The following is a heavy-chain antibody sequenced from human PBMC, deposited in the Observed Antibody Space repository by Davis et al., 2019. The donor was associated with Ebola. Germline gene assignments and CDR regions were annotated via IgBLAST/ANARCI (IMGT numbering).Heavy chain of an antibody. Sequence: GESLKISCKGSGYSFTTYWITWVRQMPGKGLEWMGRIDPSDSYTNYSPSFQGHVTISVDKSISTAYLQWSSLKASDTAIYYCARRRDGMDVWGKGTTVTVSS. J-gene: IGHJ6*04. CDR2: IDPSDSYT. CDR1: GYSFTTYW. V-gene: IGHV5-10-1*01. CDR3: ARRRDGMDV.